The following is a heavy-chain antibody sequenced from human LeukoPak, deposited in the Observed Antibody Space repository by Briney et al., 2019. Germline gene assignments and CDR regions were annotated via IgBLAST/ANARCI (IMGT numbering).Heavy chain of an antibody. Sequence: PSETLSLTCAVYGGSFSGYYWSWIRQPPGKGLEWIGEINHSGSTNYNPSLKSRVTISVDTSKNQFSLKLSSVTAADTAVYYCARVRAQQLYYYYMDVWGKGTTVTVSS. J-gene: IGHJ6*03. CDR3: ARVRAQQLYYYYMDV. D-gene: IGHD6-13*01. V-gene: IGHV4-34*01. CDR1: GGSFSGYY. CDR2: INHSGST.